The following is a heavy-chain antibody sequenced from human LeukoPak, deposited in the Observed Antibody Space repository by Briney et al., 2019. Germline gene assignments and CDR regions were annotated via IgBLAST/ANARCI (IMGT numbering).Heavy chain of an antibody. CDR3: ARDSYDYDSHFQDVFDS. CDR2: AHSSGHT. J-gene: IGHJ3*01. CDR1: GGSIRTNY. D-gene: IGHD3-22*01. V-gene: IGHV4-59*01. Sequence: PSETLSLTCTVSGGSIRTNYWSWIQQPPGKGLEWVGYAHSSGHTRSNPSLESRVTISVDMSNNHLSLRLTSVTAADTAVYYCARDSYDYDSHFQDVFDSWGQGTMVTVS.